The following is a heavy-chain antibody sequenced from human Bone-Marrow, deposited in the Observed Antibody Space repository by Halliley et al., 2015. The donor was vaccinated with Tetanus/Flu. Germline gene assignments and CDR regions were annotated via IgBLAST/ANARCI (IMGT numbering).Heavy chain of an antibody. CDR2: VYYTGHT. CDR1: GGSVSSGNYY. Sequence: TLSLTCTVSGGSVSSGNYYWSWIRQPPGKGLEWIGYVYYTGHTNYSPSLKSRVTISLDTSKNQVSLKLTSVTAADTAMYYCARVVLTGENYESNGHYYFGYWGQGTLVTVSS. J-gene: IGHJ4*02. V-gene: IGHV4-61*01. CDR3: ARVVLTGENYESNGHYYFGY. D-gene: IGHD3-22*01.